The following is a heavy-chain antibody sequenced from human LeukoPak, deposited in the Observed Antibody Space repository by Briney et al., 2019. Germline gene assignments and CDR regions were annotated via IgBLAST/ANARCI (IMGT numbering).Heavy chain of an antibody. CDR3: ARGTTARRGFGELPKFDY. J-gene: IGHJ4*02. CDR1: GGSISSYY. CDR2: IYYSGST. V-gene: IGHV4-59*01. D-gene: IGHD3-10*01. Sequence: SSTLSLPCTVSGGSISSYYWSCFRRPPGKGLQWIMYIYYSGSTNYNPSLKSRVTISVDTSKNQFSLKLSSVTAADTAVYYCARGTTARRGFGELPKFDYWGQGTLVTVSS.